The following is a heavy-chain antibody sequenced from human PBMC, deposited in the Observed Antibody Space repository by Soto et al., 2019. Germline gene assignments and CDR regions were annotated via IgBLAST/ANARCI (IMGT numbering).Heavy chain of an antibody. Sequence: QVHLVQSGPEAKKPGASVRVSCKASGYAFTNYSITWVRLAPGQGLEWLGWISAYNGDTNYAEKFQDRVTMTTDTSTSTAYMELRSLRPDDTAVYFCARDIISTTLFLDYWGQGTQVTVSS. CDR2: ISAYNGDT. J-gene: IGHJ4*02. D-gene: IGHD3-3*02. CDR1: GYAFTNYS. V-gene: IGHV1-18*04. CDR3: ARDIISTTLFLDY.